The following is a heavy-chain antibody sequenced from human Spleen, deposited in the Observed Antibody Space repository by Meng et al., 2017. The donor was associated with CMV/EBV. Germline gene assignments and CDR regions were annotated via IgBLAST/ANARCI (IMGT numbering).Heavy chain of an antibody. D-gene: IGHD3-3*01. CDR1: GFTFSSYA. Sequence: GESLKISCAASGFTFSSYAMHWVRQAPGKGLEWVAVISYDGSNKYYADSVKGRFTISRDNSKNTLYLQMNSLRAEDTAVYYCAKAGEGAFGGFEYWGQGTLVTVSS. V-gene: IGHV3-30*04. J-gene: IGHJ4*02. CDR3: AKAGEGAFGGFEY. CDR2: ISYDGSNK.